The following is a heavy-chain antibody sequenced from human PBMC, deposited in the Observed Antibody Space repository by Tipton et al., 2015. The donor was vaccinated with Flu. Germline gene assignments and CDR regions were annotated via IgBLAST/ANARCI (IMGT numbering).Heavy chain of an antibody. V-gene: IGHV4-39*07. CDR1: GDSISTTIYY. D-gene: IGHD1-1*01. Sequence: TLSLTCTVSGDSISTTIYYWGWVRQPPGKGLEWIGSFYYSGTTYYNPSLKSRVTISVDSSKNEFSLTLASLTAADTAVYYCARDLWNDRRAYYYYGVDVWGQGTTVTVSS. CDR3: ARDLWNDRRAYYYYGVDV. J-gene: IGHJ6*02. CDR2: FYYSGTT.